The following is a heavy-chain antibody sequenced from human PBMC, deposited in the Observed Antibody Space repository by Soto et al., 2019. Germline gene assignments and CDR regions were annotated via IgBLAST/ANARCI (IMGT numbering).Heavy chain of an antibody. CDR1: GGSFSGYY. CDR2: INHSGST. D-gene: IGHD3-22*01. V-gene: IGHV4-34*01. J-gene: IGHJ4*02. Sequence: SETLSLTCAVYGGSFSGYYWSWIRQPPGKGLEWIGEINHSGSTNYNPSLKSRVTISVDTSKNQFSLKLSSVTAADTAVYYCARNYYYDSSGYYLALSYFDYWGQGTLVTVSS. CDR3: ARNYYYDSSGYYLALSYFDY.